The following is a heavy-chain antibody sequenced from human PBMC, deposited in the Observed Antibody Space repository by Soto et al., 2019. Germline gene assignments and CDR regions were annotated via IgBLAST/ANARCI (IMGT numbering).Heavy chain of an antibody. J-gene: IGHJ5*02. V-gene: IGHV4-34*02. D-gene: IGHD5-12*01. CDR2: INHRGST. CDR1: GESFIGYY. Sequence: QVHLQQWGAGLLKPSETLSLTCAVYGESFIGYYWTWIRQPPGKGLEWIGEINHRGSTNYNPSLKSRVTISIDTSKNQFSLKVSSVTAADTSVYYCARPDIVTTNWFDPWGQGTLVTVSS. CDR3: ARPDIVTTNWFDP.